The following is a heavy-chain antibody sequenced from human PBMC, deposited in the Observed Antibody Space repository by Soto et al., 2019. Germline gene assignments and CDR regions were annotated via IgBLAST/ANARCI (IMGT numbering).Heavy chain of an antibody. CDR1: GGTFSSYT. CDR3: AGQRLGYCSSTSCYEDGY. CDR2: IIPILGIA. V-gene: IGHV1-69*02. Sequence: SVKVSCKASGGTFSSYTISWVRQAPGQGLEWMGRIIPILGIANYAQKFQGRVTITRDKSTSTAYMELSSLRSEDTAMYYCAGQRLGYCSSTSCYEDGYWGQGTLVTVSS. D-gene: IGHD2-2*01. J-gene: IGHJ4*02.